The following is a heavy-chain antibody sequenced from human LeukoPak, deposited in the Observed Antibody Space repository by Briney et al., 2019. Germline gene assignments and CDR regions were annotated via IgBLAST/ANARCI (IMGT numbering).Heavy chain of an antibody. CDR2: IYSTGST. V-gene: IGHV4-59*08. CDR3: ARHRPEGSYPLDS. J-gene: IGHJ4*02. CDR1: GGSISNYY. Sequence: PSETLSLTCTVSGGSISNYYWSWLRQPPGKGLEWIGHIYSTGSTTYSPSLKSRVIMSADTSKNRFSLKVTSVTAADTAVYYCARHRPEGSYPLDSWGQGALVTVSS.